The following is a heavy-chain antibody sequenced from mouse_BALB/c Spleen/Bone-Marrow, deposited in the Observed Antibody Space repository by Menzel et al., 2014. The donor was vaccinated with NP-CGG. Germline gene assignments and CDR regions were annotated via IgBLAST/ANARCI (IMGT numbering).Heavy chain of an antibody. J-gene: IGHJ1*01. Sequence: EVQLQQSGPELVKPGASVKISCKASGYSFTGYYMHWVKQSHGNSLDWIGYIYPYNGVSSYNQNFKGKATLTVDKSSSTAYMELRSLTSDDSAAYYCESRGEYFDVWGAGTTVTVSS. CDR3: ESRGEYFDV. CDR2: IYPYNGVS. V-gene: IGHV1-31*01. CDR1: GYSFTGYY.